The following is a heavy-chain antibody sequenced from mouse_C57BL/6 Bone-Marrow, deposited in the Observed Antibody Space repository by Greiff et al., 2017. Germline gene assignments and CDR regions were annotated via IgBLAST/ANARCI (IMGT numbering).Heavy chain of an antibody. J-gene: IGHJ4*01. D-gene: IGHD1-1*01. CDR1: GYTFTDYE. CDR2: IDPETGGT. V-gene: IGHV1-15*01. CDR3: TSRCITTSEAMDY. Sequence: QVQLQQSGAELVRPGASVTLSCKASGYTFTDYEMHWVKQTPVHGLEWIGAIDPETGGTAYNQKFKGKAILTADKSSSTAYMELRSLTSEDSAVYYCTSRCITTSEAMDYWGQGTSVTVSS.